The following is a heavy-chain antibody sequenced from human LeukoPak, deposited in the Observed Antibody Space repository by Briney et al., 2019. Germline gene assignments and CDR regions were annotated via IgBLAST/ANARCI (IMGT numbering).Heavy chain of an antibody. CDR2: MSWYSSDT. J-gene: IGHJ4*02. Sequence: PGGSLRLSCEASGFTLDDYAMQWVRQAPGKGLEWVSGMSWYSSDTDYADSVKGRFTISRDNAKNSLYLQMNSLRAEDTAFYYCAKDLNSNYFSFYFESWGQGTLVTVSS. CDR3: AKDLNSNYFSFYFES. V-gene: IGHV3-9*01. D-gene: IGHD4-11*01. CDR1: GFTLDDYA.